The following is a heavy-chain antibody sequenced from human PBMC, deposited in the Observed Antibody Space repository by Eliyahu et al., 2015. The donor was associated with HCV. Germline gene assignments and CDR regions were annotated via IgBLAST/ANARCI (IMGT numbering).Heavy chain of an antibody. Sequence: QVQLVQSGAEVKKPGSSVKVSCKASGGTFSRSALSWVRQAPGQGLEWMGGTIPIFGTANYAQKFQGRVTITADESTNTAYMELSSLRSEDTAVYYCAREGGDYCSGGNCFLLYWGQGTLVTVSS. D-gene: IGHD2-15*01. CDR2: TIPIFGTA. CDR3: AREGGDYCSGGNCFLLY. V-gene: IGHV1-69*01. J-gene: IGHJ4*02. CDR1: GGTFSRSA.